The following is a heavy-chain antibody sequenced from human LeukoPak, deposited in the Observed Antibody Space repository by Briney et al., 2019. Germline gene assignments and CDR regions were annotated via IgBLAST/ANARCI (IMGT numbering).Heavy chain of an antibody. CDR3: ASLNALSL. CDR1: GFTFSSYE. V-gene: IGHV3-48*03. J-gene: IGHJ4*02. D-gene: IGHD2-2*01. Sequence: GGSLRLSCAASGFTFSSYEMNWVRQAPGKGLEWVAYISSSGGIIYYADSVKGRFTISRDNAKNSLYLQMNSLRAEDTAVYYCASLNALSLWGQGTLVTVSS. CDR2: ISSSGGII.